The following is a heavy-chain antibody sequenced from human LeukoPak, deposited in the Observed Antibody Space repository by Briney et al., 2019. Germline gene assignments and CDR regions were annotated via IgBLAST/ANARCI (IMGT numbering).Heavy chain of an antibody. Sequence: PSETLSLTCTVSGGSISSYYWSWIRQPPGKGLEWIGYIYYSGSTNYNPSLKSRVTISVDTSKNQFSLKLSSVTAADTAVYYCARRQQYWYFDLWGRGTLVTVSS. CDR2: IYYSGST. J-gene: IGHJ2*01. CDR1: GGSISSYY. CDR3: ARRQQYWYFDL. D-gene: IGHD5-18*01. V-gene: IGHV4-59*08.